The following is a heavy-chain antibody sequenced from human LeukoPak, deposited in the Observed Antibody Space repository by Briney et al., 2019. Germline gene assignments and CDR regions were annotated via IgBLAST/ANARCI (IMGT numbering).Heavy chain of an antibody. CDR1: GFTFSGSA. CDR2: IRSKANSYAT. J-gene: IGHJ2*01. D-gene: IGHD5-24*01. CDR3: TRPKPARDGYKTYWYFDL. Sequence: GGSLRLSCAASGFTFSGSATHWVRQASGKGLEWVGRIRSKANSYATAYAASVKGRFTISRDDSKNTAYLQMNSLKTEDTAVYYCTRPKPARDGYKTYWYFDLWGRGTLVTVSS. V-gene: IGHV3-73*01.